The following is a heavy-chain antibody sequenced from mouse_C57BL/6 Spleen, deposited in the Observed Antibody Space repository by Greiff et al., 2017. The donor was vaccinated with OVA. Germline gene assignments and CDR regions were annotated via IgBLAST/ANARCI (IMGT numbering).Heavy chain of an antibody. CDR1: GYTFTSYW. V-gene: IGHV1-69*01. J-gene: IGHJ3*01. Sequence: VQLQQPGAELVMPGASVKLSCKASGYTFTSYWMHWVKQRPGQGLEWIGEIDPYDSYTNYNQKFKGKSTLTVDKSSSTAYMQLSSLTSEDSAVYYCARDEDYYSSYGRFAYWGQGTLVTVSA. CDR3: ARDEDYYSSYGRFAY. CDR2: IDPYDSYT. D-gene: IGHD2-5*01.